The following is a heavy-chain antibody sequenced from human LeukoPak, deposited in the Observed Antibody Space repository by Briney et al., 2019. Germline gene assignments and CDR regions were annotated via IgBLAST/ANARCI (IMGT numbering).Heavy chain of an antibody. V-gene: IGHV3-66*01. CDR2: IYSDGST. J-gene: IGHJ4*02. Sequence: GGSLRLSCAASGFTVSRKYMSWVRQAPGKGLEWVSVIYSDGSTYYIDSVKGRFTISRDNSKNTLYLQMNSLRAEDTAVYYCARGIVYYFDYWGQGTLVTVSS. D-gene: IGHD5/OR15-5a*01. CDR3: ARGIVYYFDY. CDR1: GFTVSRKY.